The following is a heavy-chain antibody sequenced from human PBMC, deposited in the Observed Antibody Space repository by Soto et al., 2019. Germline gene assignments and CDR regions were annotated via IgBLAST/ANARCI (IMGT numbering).Heavy chain of an antibody. CDR2: IIPILGIA. CDR1: GGTFSSYT. CDR3: ARVIVSNYVYYFDY. J-gene: IGHJ4*02. V-gene: IGHV1-69*02. Sequence: QVQLVQSGAEVKKPGSSVKVSCKASGGTFSSYTISWVRQAPGQGLEWMGRIIPILGIANYAQKFQGRVKITAEQSTSTDYMELSSLRSEDTAVYYCARVIVSNYVYYFDYWGQGTLVTVSS. D-gene: IGHD4-4*01.